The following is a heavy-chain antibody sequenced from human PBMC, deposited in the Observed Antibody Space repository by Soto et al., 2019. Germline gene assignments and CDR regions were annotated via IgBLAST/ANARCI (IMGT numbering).Heavy chain of an antibody. CDR1: GGYISSYY. V-gene: IGHV4-59*01. D-gene: IGHD3-22*01. CDR2: IYYSGSN. J-gene: IGHJ5*02. Sequence: PXETLSLTRTVPGGYISSYYWSWTRQPPGKGLEWIGYIYYSGSNNYNPSLKSRVTISVDTSKNQCSLKLSSVTAADTAVYYCARGRITMTINWFDPWGQGTLVTVSS. CDR3: ARGRITMTINWFDP.